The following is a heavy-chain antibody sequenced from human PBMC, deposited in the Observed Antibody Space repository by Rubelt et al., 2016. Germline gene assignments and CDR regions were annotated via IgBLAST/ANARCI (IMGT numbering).Heavy chain of an antibody. CDR1: GGSISSYY. J-gene: IGHJ3*02. D-gene: IGHD5-12*01. Sequence: GLVKPSETLSLTCTVSGGSISSYYWSWIRQPPGKGLEWIGYVHYSGSTDYNPSLKSRVTISVDTSKKQFSLKVRSVTAADTAVYYCARTSGYNYDEDFDIWGQGTMVTVSS. CDR2: VHYSGST. V-gene: IGHV4-59*08. CDR3: ARTSGYNYDEDFDI.